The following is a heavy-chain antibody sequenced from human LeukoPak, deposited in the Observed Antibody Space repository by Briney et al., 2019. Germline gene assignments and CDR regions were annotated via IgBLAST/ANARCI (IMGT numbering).Heavy chain of an antibody. V-gene: IGHV3-7*01. J-gene: IGHJ4*02. Sequence: ASETLSLTCTVTGGSISSGGYYWSWVRQAPGKGLEWVANIKQDGSEKYYVDSVKGRFTISRDNAKNSLYLQMNTLRAEDTAVYYCARARGGYDLDYWGQGTLVTVSS. CDR1: GGSISSGGYY. CDR2: IKQDGSEK. D-gene: IGHD3-10*01. CDR3: ARARGGYDLDY.